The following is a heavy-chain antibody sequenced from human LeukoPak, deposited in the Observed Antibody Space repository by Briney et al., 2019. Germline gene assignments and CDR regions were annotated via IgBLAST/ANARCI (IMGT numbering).Heavy chain of an antibody. Sequence: GGSLRLSCAASGFAFSAYVMHWVRQAPGKGLECVAVISNDGNEKYYADSVKGRFSISRDNSKNTLYLQMSSLRTEDTAVYYCARDGGYTGGWTYGAGDYWGQGNLVTVSS. J-gene: IGHJ4*01. CDR1: GFAFSAYV. D-gene: IGHD2-8*02. CDR3: ARDGGYTGGWTYGAGDY. CDR2: ISNDGNEK. V-gene: IGHV3-30*04.